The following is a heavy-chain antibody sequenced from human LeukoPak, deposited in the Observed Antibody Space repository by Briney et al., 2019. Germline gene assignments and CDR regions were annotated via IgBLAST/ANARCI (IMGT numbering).Heavy chain of an antibody. CDR1: GFTFSNFA. CDR2: ISGSGSTT. J-gene: IGHJ4*02. CDR3: VPAGG. D-gene: IGHD2-2*01. Sequence: GGSLRLSCATSGFTFSNFAMRWVRQALGKGLEWVSGISGSGSTTYYADSVKGRFTISRDNSKNTLYLQMNSLRAEDTAVYYCVPAGGGGQGTLVTVSS. V-gene: IGHV3-23*01.